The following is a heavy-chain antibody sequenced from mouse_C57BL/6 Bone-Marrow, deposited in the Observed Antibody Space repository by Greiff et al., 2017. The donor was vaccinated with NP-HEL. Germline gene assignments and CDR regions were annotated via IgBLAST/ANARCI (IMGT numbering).Heavy chain of an antibody. J-gene: IGHJ4*01. CDR2: INPNNGGT. CDR3: ARSDYYGSRAMDY. V-gene: IGHV1-18*01. Sequence: SGPELVKPGASVKIPCKASGYTFTDYNMDWVKQSHGKSLEWIGDINPNNGGTIYNQKFKGKATLTVDKSSSTAYMELRSLTSEDTAVYYCARSDYYGSRAMDYWGQGTSVTVSS. CDR1: GYTFTDYN. D-gene: IGHD1-1*01.